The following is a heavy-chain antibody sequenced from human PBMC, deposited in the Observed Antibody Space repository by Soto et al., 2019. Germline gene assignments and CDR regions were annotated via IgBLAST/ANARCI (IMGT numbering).Heavy chain of an antibody. V-gene: IGHV3-13*04. CDR3: ARAIGPTLFDY. CDR2: IGTTGDT. CDR1: GFTFSSYD. D-gene: IGHD3-22*01. J-gene: IGHJ4*02. Sequence: PGGSLRLSCSASGFTFSSYDMHWVRQGTGKGLESVSAIGTTGDTYYAGSVKGRFTISRENAKNSLYLQMNSLRAGDTAIYFCARAIGPTLFDYWGQGTLVTVSS.